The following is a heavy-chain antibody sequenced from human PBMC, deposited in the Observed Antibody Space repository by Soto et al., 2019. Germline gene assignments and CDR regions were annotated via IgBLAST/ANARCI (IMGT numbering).Heavy chain of an antibody. Sequence: ASVKVSCKASGYTFTSYGISWVRQAPGQGLEWMGWISAYNGNTNYAQKLQGRVTMTTDTSTSTAYMELRSLRSDDTAVYYCARYTYYDFWSGYRPYYYYYGMDVWGQGTTVTSP. V-gene: IGHV1-18*01. J-gene: IGHJ6*02. D-gene: IGHD3-3*01. CDR3: ARYTYYDFWSGYRPYYYYYGMDV. CDR1: GYTFTSYG. CDR2: ISAYNGNT.